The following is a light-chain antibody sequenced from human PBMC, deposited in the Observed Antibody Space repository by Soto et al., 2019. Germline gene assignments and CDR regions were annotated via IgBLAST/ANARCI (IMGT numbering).Light chain of an antibody. V-gene: IGKV1-8*01. CDR1: QGISSY. CDR3: QQYYSYPQT. Sequence: AIRRTQSPSSISASTGDRVTSTGRASQGISSYLAWYQQKPGKARKLLIYAASTLQSGVTSRFSGSGSGTDFTLTISCLQSEDFATYYCQQYYSYPQTVGQGTKVEIK. J-gene: IGKJ1*01. CDR2: AAS.